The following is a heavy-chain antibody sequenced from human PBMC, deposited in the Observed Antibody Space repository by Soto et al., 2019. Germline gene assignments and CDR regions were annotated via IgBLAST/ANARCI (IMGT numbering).Heavy chain of an antibody. D-gene: IGHD2-15*01. CDR3: ARDTYSFGYNGFDP. V-gene: IGHV3-33*01. CDR2: IWYDGSNK. J-gene: IGHJ5*02. CDR1: GFTFSSYG. Sequence: QVQLVESGGGVVQPGRSLRLSCAASGFTFSSYGMHWVRQAPGKGLEWVAVIWYDGSNKYYADSVKGRLTITRDNSKNTLYLQMNSLRAEDTAVYYCARDTYSFGYNGFDPWGQGTLVTVSS.